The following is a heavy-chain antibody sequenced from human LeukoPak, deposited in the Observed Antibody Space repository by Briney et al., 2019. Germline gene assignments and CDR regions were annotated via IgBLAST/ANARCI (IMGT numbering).Heavy chain of an antibody. V-gene: IGHV4-39*07. CDR1: GGSISSSSYY. CDR2: IYYSGST. CDR3: AREQAKYSSSWYAGKG. Sequence: PSETLSLTCTVSGGSISSSSYYWGWIRQPPGKGLEWIGSIYYSGSTYYNPSLKSRVTISVDTSKNQFSLKLSSVTAADTAVYYCAREQAKYSSSWYAGKGWGQGTLVTVSS. J-gene: IGHJ4*02. D-gene: IGHD6-13*01.